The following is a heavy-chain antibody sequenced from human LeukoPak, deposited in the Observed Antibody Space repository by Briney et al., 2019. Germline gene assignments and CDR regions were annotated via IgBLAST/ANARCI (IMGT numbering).Heavy chain of an antibody. D-gene: IGHD3-10*01. V-gene: IGHV3-66*01. CDR2: IYSGGST. CDR3: ARARPSGEYYFDC. J-gene: IGHJ4*02. CDR1: GFTFSSYY. Sequence: GGSLRLSCAASGFTFSSYYMSWVRQAPGKGLEWVSVIYSGGSTYYADSVKGRFTISRDNSKNTLYLQMNSLRAEDTAVYYCARARPSGEYYFDCWGRGTLVTVSS.